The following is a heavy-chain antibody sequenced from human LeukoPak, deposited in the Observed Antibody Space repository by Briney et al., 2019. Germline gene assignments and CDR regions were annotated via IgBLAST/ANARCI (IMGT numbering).Heavy chain of an antibody. D-gene: IGHD3-3*01. V-gene: IGHV3-53*01. CDR2: IYGDGRT. CDR3: ARGRGLGVVSPYFDY. CDR1: GFSVSNNY. J-gene: IGHJ4*02. Sequence: GGSLRLSCVVSGFSVSNNYIIWVRQAPGSGLERVSVIYGDGRTSHSASVRGRFTISRDNSKNIVSLQMNNLRAEDTAVYYCARGRGLGVVSPYFDYWGQGTLVTVSS.